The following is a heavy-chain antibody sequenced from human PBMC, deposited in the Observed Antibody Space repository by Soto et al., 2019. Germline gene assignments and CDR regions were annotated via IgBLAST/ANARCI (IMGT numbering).Heavy chain of an antibody. CDR1: GYSFTTFW. D-gene: IGHD3-22*01. CDR2: VDPRDSYT. CDR3: DSSGYFRLIDY. J-gene: IGHJ4*02. Sequence: GESLKISCKGSGYSFTTFWITWVRQMPGKGLEWMGTVDPRDSYTNYSPSFQGHVTISADKSISTAYLQWSSLKASDTAIYYYDSSGYFRLIDYWGQGTLVTVSS. V-gene: IGHV5-10-1*01.